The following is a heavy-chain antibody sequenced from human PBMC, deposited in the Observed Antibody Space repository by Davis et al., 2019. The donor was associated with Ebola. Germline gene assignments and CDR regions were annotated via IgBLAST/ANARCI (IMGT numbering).Heavy chain of an antibody. V-gene: IGHV3-30*18. D-gene: IGHD2-15*01. Sequence: GGSLRLSCAVSGFSFRSYGMHWVRQAPGKGLEWVAVISYDGSNKYYADSVKGRLTISRDNSKNTLYLQMNSLRAEDTAVYYCAKDHDVVVVAATPIDYWGQGTLVTVSS. J-gene: IGHJ4*02. CDR1: GFSFRSYG. CDR2: ISYDGSNK. CDR3: AKDHDVVVVAATPIDY.